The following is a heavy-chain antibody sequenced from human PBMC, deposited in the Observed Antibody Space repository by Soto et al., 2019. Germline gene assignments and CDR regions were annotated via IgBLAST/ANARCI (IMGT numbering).Heavy chain of an antibody. D-gene: IGHD6-19*01. V-gene: IGHV4-59*01. CDR2: IYYSEST. J-gene: IGHJ5*02. Sequence: SETLSLTCTVSGGSISSYLWSWIRQPPGKGLEWIGYIYYSESTNYNPSLKSRGTISVDTSKNQFSLKLSSVTAADTAVYYCARDRGLGSGWYGWFDPWAQVTLVTVSS. CDR3: ARDRGLGSGWYGWFDP. CDR1: GGSISSYL.